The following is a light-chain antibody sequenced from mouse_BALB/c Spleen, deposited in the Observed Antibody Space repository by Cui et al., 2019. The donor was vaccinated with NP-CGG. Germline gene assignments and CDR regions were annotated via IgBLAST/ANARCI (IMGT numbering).Light chain of an antibody. CDR3: ALWYSNHWV. CDR1: TGAVITSNY. CDR2: GTN. V-gene: IGLV1*01. Sequence: QAVVTQESALTTSPGETVTLTCRSSTGAVITSNYANWVQEKPDHLFTGLIGGTNNRAPGVPARFSGSLIGGKAALTITGAQTEDEAIYFCALWYSNHWVFGGGTKLTVL. J-gene: IGLJ1*01.